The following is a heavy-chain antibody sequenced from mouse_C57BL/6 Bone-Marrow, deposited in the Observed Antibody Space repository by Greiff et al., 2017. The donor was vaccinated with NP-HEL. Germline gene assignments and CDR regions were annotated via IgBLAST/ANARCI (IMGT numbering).Heavy chain of an antibody. CDR1: GFTFSDYY. CDR2: INYDGSST. V-gene: IGHV5-16*01. Sequence: DVKLVESEGGLVQPGSSMKLSCTASGFTFSDYYMAWVRQVPEKGLEWVANINYDGSSTYYLDSLKSRFIISRDNAKNILYLQMSSLKSEDTATYYCARDRNYYDYDRAMDYWGQGTSVTVSS. CDR3: ARDRNYYDYDRAMDY. D-gene: IGHD2-4*01. J-gene: IGHJ4*01.